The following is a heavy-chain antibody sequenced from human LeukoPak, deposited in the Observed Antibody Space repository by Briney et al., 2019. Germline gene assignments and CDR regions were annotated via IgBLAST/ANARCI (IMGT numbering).Heavy chain of an antibody. CDR3: ARSYGPYGPQGYY. V-gene: IGHV4-39*01. D-gene: IGHD3-10*01. CDR2: IYYSGNR. Sequence: SETLSLTCSVSGGSISSTSYYWGWIRQPPGKGLEWIGSIYYSGNRYYNPSLKSRVAIAGDTSNNQVSLRLSSVTAADTAVYYCARSYGPYGPQGYYRGQGILVTVSS. CDR1: GGSISSTSYY. J-gene: IGHJ4*02.